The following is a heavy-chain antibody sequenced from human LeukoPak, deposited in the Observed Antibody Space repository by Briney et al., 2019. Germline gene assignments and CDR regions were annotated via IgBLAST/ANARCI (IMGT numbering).Heavy chain of an antibody. CDR3: AKADVDTAMDPYYFDY. CDR1: GFTFSDYY. CDR2: ISWNSGSI. Sequence: GGSLRLSCAASGFTFSDYYMSWIRQAPGKGLEWVSGISWNSGSIGYADSVKGRFTISRDNAKNSLYLQMNSLRAEDMTLYYCAKADVDTAMDPYYFDYWGQGTLVTVSS. J-gene: IGHJ4*02. D-gene: IGHD5-18*01. V-gene: IGHV3-9*03.